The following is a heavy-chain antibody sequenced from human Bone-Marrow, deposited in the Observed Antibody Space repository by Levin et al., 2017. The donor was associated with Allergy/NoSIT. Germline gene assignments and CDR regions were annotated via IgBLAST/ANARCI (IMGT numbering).Heavy chain of an antibody. CDR2: IYYSGST. Sequence: SQTLSLTCTVSGGSISSYYWSWIRQPPGKGLEWIGYIYYSGSTNYNPSLKSRVTISVDTSKNQFSLKLSSVTAADTAVYYCARDGGITFGGVIVWGQGTLVTVSS. CDR3: ARDGGITFGGVIV. CDR1: GGSISSYY. V-gene: IGHV4-59*01. D-gene: IGHD3-16*02. J-gene: IGHJ4*02.